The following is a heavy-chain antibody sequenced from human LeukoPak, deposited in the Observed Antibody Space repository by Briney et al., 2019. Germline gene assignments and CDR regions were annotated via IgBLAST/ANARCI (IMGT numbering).Heavy chain of an antibody. V-gene: IGHV1-2*02. Sequence: ASVKVSCKASGYTFTGYYMHWVRQAPGQGLEWMGWINPNSGGTNYAQKFQGRVTMTRDTSISTAYMELSRLRSDDTAVYYCPRALDFGVGYSYGYLLYYYYGMDVWGQGTTVTVSS. J-gene: IGHJ6*02. CDR3: PRALDFGVGYSYGYLLYYYYGMDV. D-gene: IGHD5-18*01. CDR1: GYTFTGYY. CDR2: INPNSGGT.